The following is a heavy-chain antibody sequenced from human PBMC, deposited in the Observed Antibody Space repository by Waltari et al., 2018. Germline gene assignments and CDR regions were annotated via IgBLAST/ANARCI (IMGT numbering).Heavy chain of an antibody. CDR2: IIPIFGTT. CDR3: VRERRWLQFTGGDAFDV. V-gene: IGHV1-69*13. Sequence: QVQLVQSGAEVKKPGSSVKVSCKASGGTFSSYSISWGRQAPGQGLEWMGGIIPIFGTTNYAPKFRDRVIFTSDRSTRTLHMDLSRLTSEDTAFYYCVRERRWLQFTGGDAFDVWGQGTLVTVSS. J-gene: IGHJ3*01. CDR1: GGTFSSYS. D-gene: IGHD2-8*02.